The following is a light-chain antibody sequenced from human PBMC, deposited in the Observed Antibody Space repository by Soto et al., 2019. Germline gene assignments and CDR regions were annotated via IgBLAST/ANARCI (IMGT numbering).Light chain of an antibody. V-gene: IGLV2-14*01. Sequence: QSVLTQPASVSGSPGQSIAISCTGTSSDVGGYNYVSWYQHHPGEAPKLMIYEVSNRPSGVSNRFSGSKSGNTASLTISGLQAEDEADYYCASYGSSSVFGTGTKLTVL. CDR1: SSDVGGYNY. CDR3: ASYGSSSV. J-gene: IGLJ1*01. CDR2: EVS.